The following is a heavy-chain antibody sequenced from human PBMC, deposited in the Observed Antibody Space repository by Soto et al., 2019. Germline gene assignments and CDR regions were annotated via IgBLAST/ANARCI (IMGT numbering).Heavy chain of an antibody. CDR1: GFTFTRYS. CDR3: ARDYYYDSSGYSPLDY. D-gene: IGHD3-22*01. CDR2: ITISGNSI. Sequence: LRLSCAASGFTFTRYSMNWVRQAPGKGLEWVSSITISGNSIQYADSVKGRFTISRDNAKNSLYLQMNSLRVEDTAVYFCARDYYYDSSGYSPLDYWGQGTLVTVSS. J-gene: IGHJ4*02. V-gene: IGHV3-21*01.